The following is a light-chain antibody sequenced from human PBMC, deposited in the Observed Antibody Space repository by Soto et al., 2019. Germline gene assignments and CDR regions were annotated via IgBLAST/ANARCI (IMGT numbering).Light chain of an antibody. J-gene: IGLJ1*01. CDR1: SSNIGAGYD. Sequence: QPVLTQPPSVSVAPGQRVTISCTGSSSNIGAGYDVHWYQQLPGTAPKLLIYGNSNRPSGVPDRFSGSKSGTSASLAITGLQAEDEADYYCQSYDSSLSAPYVFGTGTQVTVL. V-gene: IGLV1-40*01. CDR2: GNS. CDR3: QSYDSSLSAPYV.